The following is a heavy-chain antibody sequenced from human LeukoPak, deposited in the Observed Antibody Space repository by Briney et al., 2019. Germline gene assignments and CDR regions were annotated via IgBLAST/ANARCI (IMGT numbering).Heavy chain of an antibody. CDR2: ISYDGSNK. CDR1: GFTFSSYA. J-gene: IGHJ4*02. Sequence: GGSPRLSCAASGFTFSSYAMHWVRQAPGKGLEWVAVISYDGSNKYYADSVKGRFTISRDNSKNTLYLQMNSLRAEDTAVYYCARGSSGWYDIDYWGQGTLVTVSS. V-gene: IGHV3-30-3*01. CDR3: ARGSSGWYDIDY. D-gene: IGHD6-19*01.